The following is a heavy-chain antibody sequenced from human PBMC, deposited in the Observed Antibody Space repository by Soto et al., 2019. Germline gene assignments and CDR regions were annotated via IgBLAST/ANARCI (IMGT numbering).Heavy chain of an antibody. Sequence: GCSLRLSCAASGFTFSSYAMSWVRQAPGKGLEWVSAISGSGGSTYYADSVKGRFTISRDNSKNTLYLQMDSLRAEDTAVYYCAKPPQLVVGYWGQGTLVTVSS. D-gene: IGHD6-13*01. CDR1: GFTFSSYA. CDR3: AKPPQLVVGY. V-gene: IGHV3-23*01. CDR2: ISGSGGST. J-gene: IGHJ4*02.